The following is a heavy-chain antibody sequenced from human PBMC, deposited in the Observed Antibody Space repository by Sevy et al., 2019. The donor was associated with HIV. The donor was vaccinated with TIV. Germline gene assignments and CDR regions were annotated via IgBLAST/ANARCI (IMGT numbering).Heavy chain of an antibody. V-gene: IGHV1-18*01. J-gene: IGHJ4*02. D-gene: IGHD3-10*01. CDR2: IGAYNGNR. CDR3: ARVPTYYYGSATYFES. CDR1: GYTFASEG. Sequence: ASVKVSCRASGYTFASEGISWVRQAPGQGLEWMGWIGAYNGNRNSAQKFQARVTMTIDTSTSPAFMELRSLRSDDTAVYYCARVPTYYYGSATYFESWGQGTLVTVSS.